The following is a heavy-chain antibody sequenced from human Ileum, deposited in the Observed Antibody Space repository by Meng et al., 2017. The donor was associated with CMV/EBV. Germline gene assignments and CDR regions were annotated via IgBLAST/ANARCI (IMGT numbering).Heavy chain of an antibody. V-gene: IGHV1-18*01. J-gene: IGHJ3*01. CDR2: ISAYNGDT. D-gene: IGHD1-14*01. CDR3: SRDPPGTMAPDGFDV. CDR1: GYTFTHYG. Sequence: ASVKVFCKTSGYTFTHYGITWVRQAPGQGLEWMAWISAYNGDTNYAQKFQGRVTVTIDTSTTTAYMELRTLRFDDTAVYYCSRDPPGTMAPDGFDVWGQGTMVTVSS.